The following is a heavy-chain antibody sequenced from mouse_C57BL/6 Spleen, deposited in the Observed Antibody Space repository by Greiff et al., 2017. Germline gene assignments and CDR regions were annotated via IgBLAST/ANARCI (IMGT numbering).Heavy chain of an antibody. Sequence: VQLQQSGTVLARPGASVKMSCTTSGYTFTSYWMHWVKQRPGQGLEWIGAIYPGNSDTSYNQKFKGKAKLTAVTSASTAYMELSSLTNEDSAVYYCTRTYGSSYVDWYFDVWGTGTTVTVSS. D-gene: IGHD1-1*01. CDR3: TRTYGSSYVDWYFDV. J-gene: IGHJ1*03. V-gene: IGHV1-5*01. CDR1: GYTFTSYW. CDR2: IYPGNSDT.